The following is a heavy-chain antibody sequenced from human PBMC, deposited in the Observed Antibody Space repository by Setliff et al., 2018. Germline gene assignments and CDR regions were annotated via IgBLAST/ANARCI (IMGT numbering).Heavy chain of an antibody. J-gene: IGHJ5*02. CDR2: INTNTGNP. D-gene: IGHD2-2*01. Sequence: ASVKVSCKASGYTFTSYAMNWVRQAPGQGLEWMGWINTNTGNPTYAQGFTGRFVFSLDTSVSTAYLQISSLKAEDTAVYYCASCTTANCFVVGHWFDPWGQGTLVTVSS. CDR1: GYTFTSYA. CDR3: ASCTTANCFVVGHWFDP. V-gene: IGHV7-4-1*02.